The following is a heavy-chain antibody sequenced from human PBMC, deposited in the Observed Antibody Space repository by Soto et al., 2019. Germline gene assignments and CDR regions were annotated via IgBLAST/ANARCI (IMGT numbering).Heavy chain of an antibody. V-gene: IGHV3-30-3*01. D-gene: IGHD6-19*01. CDR3: ESQWLVLDY. Sequence: QVQLVESGGGVVQPGRSLRLSCAASGFTFSSYAMHWVRQAPGKGLEWVAVISYDGSNKYYADSVKGRFTISRDNSKNTLYLQMNSLRAEDTAVYYCESQWLVLDYWGQGTLVTVSS. J-gene: IGHJ4*02. CDR1: GFTFSSYA. CDR2: ISYDGSNK.